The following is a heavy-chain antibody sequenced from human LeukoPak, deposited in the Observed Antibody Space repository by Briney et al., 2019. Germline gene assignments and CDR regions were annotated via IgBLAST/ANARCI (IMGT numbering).Heavy chain of an antibody. CDR2: ISGSGGST. J-gene: IGHJ6*03. D-gene: IGHD4-17*01. V-gene: IGHV3-23*01. Sequence: GGSLRLSCAASGFTFSNYGMSWVRQAPGKGLEWVSAISGSGGSTYYADSVKGRFTISRDNSKNTLYLQMNSLRAEDTAVYYCAKRTVTGYYYYMDVWGKGTTVTISS. CDR3: AKRTVTGYYYYMDV. CDR1: GFTFSNYG.